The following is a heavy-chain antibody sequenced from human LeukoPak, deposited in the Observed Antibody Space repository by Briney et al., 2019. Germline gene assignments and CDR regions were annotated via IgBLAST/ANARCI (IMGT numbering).Heavy chain of an antibody. CDR2: IYSDGNT. CDR3: TRGHYSNTL. D-gene: IGHD6-13*01. Sequence: GGSLRLSCEASGSTFDNYAVSWVRQAPGKGLEWISVIYSDGNTYYSDSVKGRFTISRDNSKNTLLLQMDSLRVEDTAVYYCTRGHYSNTLGGQGTLVTVSS. V-gene: IGHV3-66*01. CDR1: GSTFDNYA. J-gene: IGHJ4*02.